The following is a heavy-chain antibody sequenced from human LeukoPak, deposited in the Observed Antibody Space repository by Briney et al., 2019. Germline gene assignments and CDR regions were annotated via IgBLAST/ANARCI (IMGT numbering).Heavy chain of an antibody. D-gene: IGHD6-19*01. CDR3: ARVPARSGWYPYYFGY. CDR1: GFTFSSYW. V-gene: IGHV3-74*01. Sequence: GGSLRLSCVASGFTFSSYWMHWVRQDPRKGLVWVSRINGDGRNINYADSVKGRFTISGDNAKSSLYLQMNSLGAEDTAVYYCARVPARSGWYPYYFGYWGQGTLVTVSS. CDR2: INGDGRNI. J-gene: IGHJ4*02.